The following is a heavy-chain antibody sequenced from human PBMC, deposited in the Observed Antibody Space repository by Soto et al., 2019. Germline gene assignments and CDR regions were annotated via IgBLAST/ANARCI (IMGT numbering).Heavy chain of an antibody. D-gene: IGHD2-2*01. V-gene: IGHV1-69*09. Sequence: QVLLVQSGAEVKKPESSVKVSCKTSGGTFVRHVISWVRQAPGQGPEWMGKINPLSGIPNYAQKFQDRVTFTADTDSSTAYMELSSLRSDDTAVYYCAAPACAATWCSPSHNLDHWGQGTLVTVSS. CDR3: AAPACAATWCSPSHNLDH. CDR1: GGTFVRHV. J-gene: IGHJ4*02. CDR2: INPLSGIP.